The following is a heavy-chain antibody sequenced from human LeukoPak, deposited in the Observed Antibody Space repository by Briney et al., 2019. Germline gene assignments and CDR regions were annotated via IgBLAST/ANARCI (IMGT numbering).Heavy chain of an antibody. Sequence: PSQTLSLTCTVSGGSISSGSYYWSWIRQPAGKGLEWIGRIYTSGSTNYNPSLKSRVTISVDTSKNQFSLKLSSVTAADTAVYCCARDREYYDSSGYSDYWGQGTLVTVSS. CDR2: IYTSGST. J-gene: IGHJ4*02. CDR1: GGSISSGSYY. V-gene: IGHV4-61*02. D-gene: IGHD3-22*01. CDR3: ARDREYYDSSGYSDY.